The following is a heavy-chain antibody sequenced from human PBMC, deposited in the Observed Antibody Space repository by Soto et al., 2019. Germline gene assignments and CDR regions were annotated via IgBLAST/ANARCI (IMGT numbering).Heavy chain of an antibody. D-gene: IGHD1-26*01. CDR1: GGSISSYY. Sequence: QVQLQESGPGLVKPSETLSLTCTVSGGSISSYYWCWIRQPTGKGLEWIGYIYYSGSTNYNPSLKGRVTISVDTSKNQFSLKLSSVTAADTAVYYCARGRLLGGLDYWGQGTLVTVSS. CDR2: IYYSGST. J-gene: IGHJ4*02. V-gene: IGHV4-59*01. CDR3: ARGRLLGGLDY.